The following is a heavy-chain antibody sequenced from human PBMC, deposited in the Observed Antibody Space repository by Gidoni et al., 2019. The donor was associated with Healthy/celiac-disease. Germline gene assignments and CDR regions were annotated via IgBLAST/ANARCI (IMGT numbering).Heavy chain of an antibody. CDR1: GFTFSNAW. Sequence: EVQLVESGGGLVKPGGSLRISCAASGFTFSNAWMSWVRQAPGKGLEWVGRIKSKTDGGTKDYGAPVKGRFTISRDDSKNTLYLEMNSLKTEDTAVYYCTTDLTGECDYWGQGTLVTVSS. V-gene: IGHV3-15*01. J-gene: IGHJ4*02. CDR3: TTDLTGECDY. D-gene: IGHD7-27*01. CDR2: IKSKTDGGTK.